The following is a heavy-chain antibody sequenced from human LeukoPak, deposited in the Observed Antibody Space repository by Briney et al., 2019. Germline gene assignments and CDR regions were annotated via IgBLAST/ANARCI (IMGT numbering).Heavy chain of an antibody. V-gene: IGHV4-59*12. CDR3: ASLGQLAFDY. Sequence: TSETLSLTCTVSGGSISSYYWSWIRQPPGKGLEWIGYIYYSGSTNYNPSLKSRVTISVDTSKNQFSLKLSSVTAADTAVYYCASLGQLAFDYWGQGTLVTVSS. J-gene: IGHJ4*02. CDR1: GGSISSYY. CDR2: IYYSGST. D-gene: IGHD6-6*01.